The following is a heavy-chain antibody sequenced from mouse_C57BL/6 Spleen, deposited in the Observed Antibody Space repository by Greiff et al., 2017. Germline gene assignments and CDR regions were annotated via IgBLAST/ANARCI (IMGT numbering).Heavy chain of an antibody. V-gene: IGHV1-53*01. CDR2: INPSNGGT. CDR3: ARGGSSRYWYFDV. D-gene: IGHD1-1*01. Sequence: LQQPGTELVKPGASVKLSCKASGYTFTSYWMHWVQQRPGQGLEWIGNINPSNGGTNYNEKFKSKATLTVDKSSSTAYMQLSSLTSEDSAVYYCARGGSSRYWYFDVWGTGTTVTVSS. J-gene: IGHJ1*03. CDR1: GYTFTSYW.